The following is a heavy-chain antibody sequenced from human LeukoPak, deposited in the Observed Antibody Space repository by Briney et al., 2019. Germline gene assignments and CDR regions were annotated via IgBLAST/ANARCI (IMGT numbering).Heavy chain of an antibody. J-gene: IGHJ4*01. CDR2: INHSGST. V-gene: IGHV4-34*01. D-gene: IGHD4-11*01. Sequence: PSETLSLTCAVYGGSFSGYYWSWIRQPPGKRLEWIGEINHSGSTNYNPSLKSRVTISVDTSKNQFSLKLSSVTAADTAVYYCARVGYSNDGGDYWGQGTLVTVSS. CDR3: ARVGYSNDGGDY. CDR1: GGSFSGYY.